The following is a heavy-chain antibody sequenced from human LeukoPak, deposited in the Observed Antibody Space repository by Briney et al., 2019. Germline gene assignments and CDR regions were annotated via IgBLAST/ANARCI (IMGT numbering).Heavy chain of an antibody. Sequence: SETLSLTCTVSGGSISSSSYYWGWIRQPPGKGLEWIGSIYYSGSTYYNPSLKSRVTISVDTSKNQFSLKLSSVTAADTAVYYCARHAFYGDYADYWGQGTLVIVSS. V-gene: IGHV4-39*01. CDR2: IYYSGST. J-gene: IGHJ4*02. CDR1: GGSISSSSYY. D-gene: IGHD4-17*01. CDR3: ARHAFYGDYADY.